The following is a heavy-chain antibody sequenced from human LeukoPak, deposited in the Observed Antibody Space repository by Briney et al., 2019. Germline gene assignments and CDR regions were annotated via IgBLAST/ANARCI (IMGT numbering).Heavy chain of an antibody. CDR2: ISSNGGTT. J-gene: IGHJ4*02. CDR1: GFTFSSDA. D-gene: IGHD3-22*01. CDR3: ARSSGYGYYFDY. V-gene: IGHV3-64*01. Sequence: PGGSLRLSCAASGFTFSSDAMHWVRRAPGKGLEYVSAISSNGGTTHYGNSVKGRFTISRDNSKNTLYLQMGSLRAEDMAVYFCARSSGYGYYFDYWGQGTLVTVSS.